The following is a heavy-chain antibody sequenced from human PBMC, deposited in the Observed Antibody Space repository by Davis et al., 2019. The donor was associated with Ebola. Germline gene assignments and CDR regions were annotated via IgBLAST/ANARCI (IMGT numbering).Heavy chain of an antibody. CDR1: GGSISSAGYS. D-gene: IGHD6-6*01. Sequence: PSETLSLTCAVSGGSISSAGYSWSWIRQPPGKGLEWIGFIYHRGTTQYSPSLKSRVTISLDRSKNHFSLNLQSVTAADTAVYYCVANSSSSPWFDPWGQGTQVTVSS. V-gene: IGHV4-30-2*01. J-gene: IGHJ5*02. CDR2: IYHRGTT. CDR3: VANSSSSPWFDP.